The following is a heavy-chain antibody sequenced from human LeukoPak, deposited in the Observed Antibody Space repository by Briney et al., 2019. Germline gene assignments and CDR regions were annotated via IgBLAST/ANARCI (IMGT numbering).Heavy chain of an antibody. CDR2: ISSSSSYI. Sequence: GGSLRLSCAASGLTFRTNWMSWVRQAPGEGLEWVSSISSSSSYIYYADSVKGRFTISRDNAKNSLYLQMNSLRAEDTAVYYCARENIVVVPAAMFHYYYGMDVWGQGTTVTVSS. D-gene: IGHD2-2*01. CDR1: GLTFRTNW. J-gene: IGHJ6*02. CDR3: ARENIVVVPAAMFHYYYGMDV. V-gene: IGHV3-21*01.